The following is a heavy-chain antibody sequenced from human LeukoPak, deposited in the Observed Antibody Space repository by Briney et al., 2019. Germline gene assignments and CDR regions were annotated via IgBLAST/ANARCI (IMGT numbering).Heavy chain of an antibody. CDR3: ARVGASGEIDY. D-gene: IGHD3-10*01. V-gene: IGHV4-30-2*01. CDR2: IYHSGGT. J-gene: IGHJ4*02. Sequence: PSQTLSLTCAVSGGSISSGGYSWSWIRQPPGKGLEWIGYIYHSGGTYYNPSLKSRVTISVDRSKNQFSLKLSSVTAADTAVYYCARVGASGEIDYWGQGTLVIVSS. CDR1: GGSISSGGYS.